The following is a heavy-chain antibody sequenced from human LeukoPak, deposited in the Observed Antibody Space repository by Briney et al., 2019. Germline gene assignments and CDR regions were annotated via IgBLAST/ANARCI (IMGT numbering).Heavy chain of an antibody. CDR2: INHSGST. Sequence: NPSETLSLTCAVYGGSFSGYYWSWIRQPPGKGLEWIGEINHSGSTNYNPSLKSRVTISVDTSKNQFSLKLSSVTAADTAVYYCEVHRDYPGFDYWGQGTLVTVSS. D-gene: IGHD4-17*01. CDR3: EVHRDYPGFDY. J-gene: IGHJ4*02. V-gene: IGHV4-34*01. CDR1: GGSFSGYY.